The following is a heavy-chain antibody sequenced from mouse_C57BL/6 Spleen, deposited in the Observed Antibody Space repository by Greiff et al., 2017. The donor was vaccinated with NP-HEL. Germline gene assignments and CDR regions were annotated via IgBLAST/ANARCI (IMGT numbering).Heavy chain of an antibody. D-gene: IGHD2-4*01. Sequence: QVQLQQSGPELVKPGASVKLSCKASGYTFTSYDINWVKQRPGQGLEWIGWIYPRDGSTKYNEKFKGKATLTVETSSSTAYMELHSLTSEDSAVYFCANYDYDWDYAMDYWGQGTSVTVSS. CDR3: ANYDYDWDYAMDY. V-gene: IGHV1-85*01. J-gene: IGHJ4*01. CDR2: IYPRDGST. CDR1: GYTFTSYD.